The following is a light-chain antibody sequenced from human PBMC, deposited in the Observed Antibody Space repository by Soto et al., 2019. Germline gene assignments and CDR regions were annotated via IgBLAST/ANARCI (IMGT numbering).Light chain of an antibody. CDR1: QSVSSN. Sequence: EIVMTQSPATLSVSPGERATLSCRASQSVSSNLAWYQQKPGQAPRLLIYGASTRATGIPARFSGSGSGTEFTFTISSLQSEDFAVYYCQQYNNWPLWTFGQGTMVEIK. CDR3: QQYNNWPLWT. V-gene: IGKV3-15*01. CDR2: GAS. J-gene: IGKJ1*01.